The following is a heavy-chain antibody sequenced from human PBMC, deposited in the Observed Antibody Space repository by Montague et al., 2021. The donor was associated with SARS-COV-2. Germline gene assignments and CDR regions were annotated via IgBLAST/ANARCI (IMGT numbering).Heavy chain of an antibody. CDR2: IYYSGST. D-gene: IGHD3-16*02. CDR1: GGSVSSGNYY. J-gene: IGHJ6*02. CDR3: ARDIIVYDYVWGSYRPYGMDV. Sequence: SETLSLTCTVSGGSVSSGNYYWSWIRRPTGKGLEWIGYIYYSGSTYYNPSLKSRVTISVDTSKNQFSLKLSSVTAADTAVYYCARDIIVYDYVWGSYRPYGMDVWGQGTTVTVSS. V-gene: IGHV4-61*01.